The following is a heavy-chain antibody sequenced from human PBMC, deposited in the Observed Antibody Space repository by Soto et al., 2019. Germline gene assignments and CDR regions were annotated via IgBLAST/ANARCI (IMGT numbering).Heavy chain of an antibody. D-gene: IGHD3-22*01. Sequence: GESLKISCKGSGYSFTSYWMHWVRQAPGKGLVWVSRINSDGSSTSYADSVKGRFTISRDNAKNTLYLQMNSLRAEDTAVYYCARDLGYYASSGYPLTGRYAFDIWGQGTMVTVSS. CDR1: GYSFTSYW. J-gene: IGHJ3*02. CDR3: ARDLGYYASSGYPLTGRYAFDI. V-gene: IGHV3-74*01. CDR2: INSDGSST.